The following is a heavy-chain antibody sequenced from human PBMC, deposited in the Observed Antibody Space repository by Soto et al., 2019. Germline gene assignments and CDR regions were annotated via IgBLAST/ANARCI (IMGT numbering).Heavy chain of an antibody. CDR2: IYYSGST. J-gene: IGHJ6*02. D-gene: IGHD6-6*01. V-gene: IGHV4-30-4*02. CDR3: ATSLSARRHYYYGMDV. Sequence: SDTLSLTCTVSGGSISSGDYYWSWIRQPPGKGLEWIGYIYYSGSTYYNPSLKSRVTISVDTSKNQFSLKLSSVTAADTAVYYCATSLSARRHYYYGMDVWGQGTTVTVSS. CDR1: GGSISSGDYY.